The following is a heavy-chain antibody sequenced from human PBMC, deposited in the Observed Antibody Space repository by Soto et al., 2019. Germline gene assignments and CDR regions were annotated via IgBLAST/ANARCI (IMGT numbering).Heavy chain of an antibody. J-gene: IGHJ3*02. Sequence: EGLKISCKRSGCIFTSYLIACLRQIPGKGLEGIGNFYPGDSHTRYSPSFQGHVTISADKSISTAYLQWSSLKASDTAMYYWARSSPLIWAADLDDFHTWRQGRMVT. CDR3: ARSSPLIWAADLDDFHT. CDR1: GCIFTSYL. CDR2: FYPGDSHT. V-gene: IGHV5-51*01. D-gene: IGHD3-16*01.